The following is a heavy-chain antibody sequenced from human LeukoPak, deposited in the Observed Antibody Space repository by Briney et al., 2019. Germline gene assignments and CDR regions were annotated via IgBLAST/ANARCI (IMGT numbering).Heavy chain of an antibody. Sequence: GGSLRLSCATSGFTFSSSVMSWVRQAPGKGLEWVSTFSGTSGNIYYADSVKGRFTISRDNSKNTLFLQMNSLRAEDTAVYYCAKREARSFEFWGQGTLVTVSS. V-gene: IGHV3-23*01. CDR2: FSGTSGNI. J-gene: IGHJ4*02. CDR3: AKREARSFEF. D-gene: IGHD5-24*01. CDR1: GFTFSSSV.